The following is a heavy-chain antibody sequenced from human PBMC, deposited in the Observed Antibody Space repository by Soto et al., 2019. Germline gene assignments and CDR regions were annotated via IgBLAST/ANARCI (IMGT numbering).Heavy chain of an antibody. Sequence: AETLSLTCTVSGGSVSSGSYYCSWIRQPPGKGLEWIGYIYYSGSTNYNPSLKSRVTISVDTSKNQFSLKLSSVTAADTAVYYCARDRGSSAPLDYWGQGTLVTVSS. CDR2: IYYSGST. CDR3: ARDRGSSAPLDY. D-gene: IGHD3-10*01. V-gene: IGHV4-61*01. CDR1: GGSVSSGSYY. J-gene: IGHJ4*02.